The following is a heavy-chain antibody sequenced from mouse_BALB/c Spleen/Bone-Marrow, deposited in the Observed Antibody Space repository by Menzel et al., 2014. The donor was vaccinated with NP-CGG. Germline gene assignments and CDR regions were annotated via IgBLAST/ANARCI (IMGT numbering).Heavy chain of an antibody. CDR1: GFSLTSYG. J-gene: IGHJ4*01. Sequence: VHLVESGPSLVQPSQSLSITCTVSGFSLTSYGVHWVRQSPGKGLGRLGVIWRRGSTDYNAAFMSRLSITKDNPKSQVFFKMNSLQADDTAIYYCAKNDDDAMDYWGQGTSVTVSS. D-gene: IGHD2-12*01. CDR3: AKNDDDAMDY. V-gene: IGHV2-5-1*01. CDR2: IWRRGST.